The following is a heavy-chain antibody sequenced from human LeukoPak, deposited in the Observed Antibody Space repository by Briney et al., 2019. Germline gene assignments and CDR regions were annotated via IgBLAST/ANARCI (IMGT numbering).Heavy chain of an antibody. CDR2: IKQDGSEK. CDR3: ARGAAAGTGPSWFHP. D-gene: IGHD6-13*01. CDR1: GFTFSSYW. Sequence: GGSLRLSCAASGFTFSSYWMSWVRQAPGKGLESVANIKQDGSEKYYVDSVKGRFTISRDNAKNSLYLQMNSLRAEDTAVYYCARGAAAGTGPSWFHPWGQGTLVTVPS. J-gene: IGHJ5*02. V-gene: IGHV3-7*01.